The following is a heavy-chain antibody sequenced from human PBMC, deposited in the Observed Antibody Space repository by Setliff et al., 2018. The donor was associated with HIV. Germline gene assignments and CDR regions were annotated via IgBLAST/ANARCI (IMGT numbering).Heavy chain of an antibody. D-gene: IGHD3-16*01. CDR2: IKEDGSEK. J-gene: IGHJ3*01. CDR3: VRDGPPWGAFDV. CDR1: GFTFSSYW. Sequence: PGESLKISCAASGFTFSSYWMSWVRQAPGKGLEWVANIKEDGSEKYHVDSVKGRFTISRDNAKNSLYLQMNSLRAEDTAVYYCVRDGPPWGAFDVWGQGTLVTVSS. V-gene: IGHV3-7*03.